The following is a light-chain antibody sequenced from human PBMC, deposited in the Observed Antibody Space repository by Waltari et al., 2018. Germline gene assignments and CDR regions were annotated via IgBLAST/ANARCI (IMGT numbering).Light chain of an antibody. J-gene: IGLJ3*02. V-gene: IGLV2-18*02. Sequence: QSALTQPPSVSGSPGQSVTISCTGTSSDIGSYTLVSWYQQLPGTAPKLMICEVSNRPSGVPDRFSGSKSGNTASLTISGLQAEDEADYYCSSYTSVSTWVFGGGTKLTVL. CDR3: SSYTSVSTWV. CDR1: SSDIGSYTL. CDR2: EVS.